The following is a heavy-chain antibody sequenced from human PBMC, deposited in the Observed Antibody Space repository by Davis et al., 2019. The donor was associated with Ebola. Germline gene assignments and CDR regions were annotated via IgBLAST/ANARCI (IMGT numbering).Heavy chain of an antibody. CDR2: ISYDGSNK. CDR3: ARDPLYYYDSGGYYLS. D-gene: IGHD3-22*01. Sequence: GESLKISCAASGFTFSSYGMHWVRQAPGKGLEWVAVISYDGSNKYYADSVKGRFTISRDNAKNSLYLQMNSLRAEDTAVYYCARDPLYYYDSGGYYLSWGQGTLVTVSS. V-gene: IGHV3-33*05. J-gene: IGHJ4*02. CDR1: GFTFSSYG.